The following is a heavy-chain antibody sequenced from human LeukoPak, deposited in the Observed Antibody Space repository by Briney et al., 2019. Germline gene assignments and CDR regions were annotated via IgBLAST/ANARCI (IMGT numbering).Heavy chain of an antibody. V-gene: IGHV3-74*01. CDR1: GFTFSSYW. J-gene: IGHJ4*02. CDR2: IHSDGSIT. D-gene: IGHD4-23*01. CDR3: ARDFGRWFIDY. Sequence: GGSLRLSCAASGFTFSSYWMHWVRQAPGKGLVWVSRIHSDGSITSYADSVKGRFTVSRDNAKNTLYLQMNSLRAEDTAVYYCARDFGRWFIDYWGQGTLVTVSS.